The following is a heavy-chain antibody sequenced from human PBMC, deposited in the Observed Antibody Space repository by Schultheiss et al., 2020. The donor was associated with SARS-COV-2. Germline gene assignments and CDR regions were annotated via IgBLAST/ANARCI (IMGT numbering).Heavy chain of an antibody. CDR1: GFTFSSYG. J-gene: IGHJ4*02. Sequence: GGSLRLSCAPSGFTFSSYGMHWVRQATGKGLEWVSAISGSGGSTYYADSVKGRFTISRDNSKNTLYLQMSSLRAEDTAVYYCVKASVILNFDYWGQGTLVTVSS. D-gene: IGHD2-21*01. CDR3: VKASVILNFDY. V-gene: IGHV3-23*01. CDR2: ISGSGGST.